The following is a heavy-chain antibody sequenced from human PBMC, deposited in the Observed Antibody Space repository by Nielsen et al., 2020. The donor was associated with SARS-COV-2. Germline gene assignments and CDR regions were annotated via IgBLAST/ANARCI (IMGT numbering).Heavy chain of an antibody. J-gene: IGHJ4*02. V-gene: IGHV3-23*01. CDR1: GFTFSSYA. CDR3: AKDPAIVVVTAVDFDY. CDR2: ISGSGGST. D-gene: IGHD2-21*02. Sequence: GGSLRLSCAASGFTFSSYAMSWVRQAPGKGLEWVSAISGSGGSTYYADSVKGRFTISRDNSKNTLYLQMNSLRAEDTAVYYCAKDPAIVVVTAVDFDYWGQGTLVTVSS.